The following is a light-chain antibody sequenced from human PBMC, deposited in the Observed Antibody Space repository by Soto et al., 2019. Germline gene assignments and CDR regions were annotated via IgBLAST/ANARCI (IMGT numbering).Light chain of an antibody. CDR1: HDIGTY. CDR2: DTS. Sequence: DVQMTQSPSSLSASVGDRVTITCQASHDIGTYLNWYQHKPGKAPKLLIFDTSPLETGVPARFSGSGSDTYFTFTITNLQAEDFAAYYCQQFDSVPLTFGGGTHVEI. V-gene: IGKV1-33*01. CDR3: QQFDSVPLT. J-gene: IGKJ4*01.